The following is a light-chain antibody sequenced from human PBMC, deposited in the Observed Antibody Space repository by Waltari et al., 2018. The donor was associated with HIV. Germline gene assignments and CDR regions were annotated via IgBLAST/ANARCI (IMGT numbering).Light chain of an antibody. Sequence: QSVVTQPPSASGTLGQGVPISCSGVTSNIGSNYVYWYQHLPGTSPKLLIYMNDQRPSGVPDRISGSKSGTSASLAISGLRSEDEADYYCASWDDSLGGYWIFGGGTNLTVL. CDR2: MND. J-gene: IGLJ3*02. V-gene: IGLV1-47*01. CDR1: TSNIGSNY. CDR3: ASWDDSLGGYWI.